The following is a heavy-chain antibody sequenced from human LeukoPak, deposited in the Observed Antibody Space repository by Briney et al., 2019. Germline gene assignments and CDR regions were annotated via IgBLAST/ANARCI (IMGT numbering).Heavy chain of an antibody. CDR2: ISDYNGNT. CDR1: GYTFTSYG. CDR3: ARSSGYDKGFDY. D-gene: IGHD5-12*01. V-gene: IGHV1-18*01. Sequence: ASLKVSCKASGYTFTSYGISSVRQAPGQGLGWMGWISDYNGNTNYAQKLQGRVTMTTDTSTNTAYMELRSLRSDDTAVYYCARSSGYDKGFDYWGQGTLVTVSS. J-gene: IGHJ4*02.